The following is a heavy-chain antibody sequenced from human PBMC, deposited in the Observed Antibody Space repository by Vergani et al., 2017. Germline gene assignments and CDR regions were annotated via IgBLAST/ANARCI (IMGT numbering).Heavy chain of an antibody. CDR1: GYTFTSYY. CDR3: AREAVDTAMTAPGLDY. J-gene: IGHJ4*02. Sequence: QVQLVQSGAEVKKPGASVKVSCKASGYTFTSYYMHWVRQAPGQGLEWMGIINPSGGSTSYAQKFQGRVTMTRDTSTSTVYMELSSLRSEDTAVYYCAREAVDTAMTAPGLDYWGQGTLVTVSS. CDR2: INPSGGST. D-gene: IGHD5-18*01. V-gene: IGHV1-46*01.